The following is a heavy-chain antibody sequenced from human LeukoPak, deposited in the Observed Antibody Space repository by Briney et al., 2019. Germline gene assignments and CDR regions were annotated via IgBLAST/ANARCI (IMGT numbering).Heavy chain of an antibody. CDR1: GYTFTGYY. J-gene: IGHJ4*02. CDR3: ARSYDILTGYYSPPDY. D-gene: IGHD3-9*01. CDR2: INPCGGSP. V-gene: IGHV1-46*01. Sequence: ASVTVSCKASGYTFTGYYMHWLRQAPGQGLEGMGIINPCGGSPSYAQKFQGRVTMTRDTSTSTVYMELSSLRSEDTAVYYCARSYDILTGYYSPPDYWGQGTLVTVSS.